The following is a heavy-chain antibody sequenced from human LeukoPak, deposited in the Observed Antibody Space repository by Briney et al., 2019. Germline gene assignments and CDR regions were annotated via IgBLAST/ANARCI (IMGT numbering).Heavy chain of an antibody. J-gene: IGHJ6*03. CDR1: GGSFSGYY. CDR3: ARGPDCSGGSCYHGAYYYYYMDV. V-gene: IGHV4-34*01. CDR2: ISHSGST. D-gene: IGHD2-15*01. Sequence: SETLSLTCAVYGGSFSGYYWSWIRQPPGKGLEWIGEISHSGSTNYNPSLKSRVTISVDTSKNQFSLKLSSVTAADTAVYYCARGPDCSGGSCYHGAYYYYYMDVWGKGTTVTVSS.